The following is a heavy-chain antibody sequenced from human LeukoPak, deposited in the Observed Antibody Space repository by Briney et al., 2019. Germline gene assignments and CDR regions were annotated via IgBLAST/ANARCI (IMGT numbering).Heavy chain of an antibody. J-gene: IGHJ4*02. CDR2: ISNSGGRT. CDR3: AKVGNKKQLVWPFLDY. D-gene: IGHD6-6*01. CDR1: GFTFSSYA. V-gene: IGHV3-23*01. Sequence: GGSLRLSCAASGFTFSSYAMSWVRQAPGKGLEWVSSISNSGGRTFYTDSVKGRFTISRGNSKNTLYLQRNSLRAEDTAVYYCAKVGNKKQLVWPFLDYWGQGTLVTVSS.